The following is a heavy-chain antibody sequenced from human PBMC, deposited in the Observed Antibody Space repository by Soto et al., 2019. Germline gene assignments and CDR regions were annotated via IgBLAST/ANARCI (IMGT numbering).Heavy chain of an antibody. D-gene: IGHD3-3*01. CDR3: AKQGDYDFWSGSNNWFDP. Sequence: EVQLLESGGGLVQPGGSLRLSCAASGFTFSSYAMSWVRQAPGKGLEWVSGISGSGGSTYYADSVKGRFTISRDNSKNTLYLQRNSLRAEDTAVYYCAKQGDYDFWSGSNNWFDPWGQGTLVTVSS. J-gene: IGHJ5*02. V-gene: IGHV3-23*01. CDR2: ISGSGGST. CDR1: GFTFSSYA.